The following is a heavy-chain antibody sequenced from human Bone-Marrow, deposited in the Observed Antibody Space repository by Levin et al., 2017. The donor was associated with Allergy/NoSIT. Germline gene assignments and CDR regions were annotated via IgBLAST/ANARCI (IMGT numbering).Heavy chain of an antibody. J-gene: IGHJ4*02. CDR3: AKGASVTTLSRLDY. V-gene: IGHV3-30*18. CDR1: GFTFSSYG. D-gene: IGHD4-17*01. CDR2: ISYDGSNK. Sequence: TGGSLRLSCAASGFTFSSYGMHWVRQAPGKGLEWVAVISYDGSNKYYADSVKGRFTISRDNSKNTLYLQMNSLRAEDTAVYYCAKGASVTTLSRLDYWGQGTLVTVSS.